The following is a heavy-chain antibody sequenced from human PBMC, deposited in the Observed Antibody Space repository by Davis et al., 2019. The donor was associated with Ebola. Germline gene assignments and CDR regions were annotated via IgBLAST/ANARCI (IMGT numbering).Heavy chain of an antibody. V-gene: IGHV3-33*08. D-gene: IGHD1-14*01. CDR3: ARGRNPDHADFLVAY. Sequence: PGGSLRLSCAASGFTFRNYAMSWVRQAPGEGLEWVAVIWYDGSHQYYGDSVKGRFTISRDNSKDTLYLQMDSLRAEDSAVYYCARGRNPDHADFLVAYWGQGTRVTVSS. CDR1: GFTFRNYA. J-gene: IGHJ4*02. CDR2: IWYDGSHQ.